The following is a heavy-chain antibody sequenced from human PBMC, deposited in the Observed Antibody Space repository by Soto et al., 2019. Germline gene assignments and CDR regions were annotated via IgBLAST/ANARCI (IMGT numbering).Heavy chain of an antibody. Sequence: GGSLRLSCAASGFTFSSYSMNWVRQAPGKGLEWVSSISSSSSYIYYADSVKGRFTISRDNAKNSLYLQMNSLRAEDTAVYYCARDQAVAGDYGMDVRGQGTTVTVSS. J-gene: IGHJ6*02. CDR3: ARDQAVAGDYGMDV. CDR1: GFTFSSYS. D-gene: IGHD6-19*01. V-gene: IGHV3-21*01. CDR2: ISSSSSYI.